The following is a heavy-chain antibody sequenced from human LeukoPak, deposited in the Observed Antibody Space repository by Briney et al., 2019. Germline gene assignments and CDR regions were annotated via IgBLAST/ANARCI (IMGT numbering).Heavy chain of an antibody. V-gene: IGHV1-3*01. CDR3: ARAKWYSSGWYGY. CDR2: INAGNGNT. D-gene: IGHD6-19*01. Sequence: ASVKVSCKASGYTFTSYAMHWVRQAPGQRLEWMGWINAGNGNTKYSQKFQGSVTITRDTSASTAYMELSSLRSEDTAVYYCARAKWYSSGWYGYWGQGTLVTVSS. J-gene: IGHJ4*02. CDR1: GYTFTSYA.